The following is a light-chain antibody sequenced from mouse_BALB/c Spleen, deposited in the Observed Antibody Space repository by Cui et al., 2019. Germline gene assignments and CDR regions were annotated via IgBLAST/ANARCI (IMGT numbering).Light chain of an antibody. V-gene: IGKV5-43*01. J-gene: IGKJ5*01. CDR1: QSSSNS. Sequence: DLVLTQSPAPLSVTLGDSVSLSCRASQSSSNSLHWYQQKAHESPRRLIKYASQSISGIPSRFSGSGSGTDFTLSINSVETEDFGMYFCQQSNSWPLTFGAGTKLELK. CDR2: YAS. CDR3: QQSNSWPLT.